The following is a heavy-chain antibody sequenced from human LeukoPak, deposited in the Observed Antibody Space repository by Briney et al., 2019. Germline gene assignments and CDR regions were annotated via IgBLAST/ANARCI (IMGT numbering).Heavy chain of an antibody. CDR2: IIPIFGTA. V-gene: IGHV1-69*13. Sequence: ASVKVSCKASGYTFTSYGISWVRQAPRQGLEWMGGIIPIFGTANYAQKFQGRVTITADELTSTAYMELSSLRSEDTAVYYCASLAVTTHSHYYYYGMDVWGQGTTVTVSS. CDR1: GYTFTSYG. D-gene: IGHD4-17*01. CDR3: ASLAVTTHSHYYYYGMDV. J-gene: IGHJ6*02.